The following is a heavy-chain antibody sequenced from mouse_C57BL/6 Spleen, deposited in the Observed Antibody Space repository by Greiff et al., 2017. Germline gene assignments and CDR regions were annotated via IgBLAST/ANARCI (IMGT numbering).Heavy chain of an antibody. CDR1: GYTFTDYE. D-gene: IGHD1-1*01. Sequence: VQLQQSGAELVRPGASVTLSCKASGYTFTDYEMHWVKQTPVHGLEWIGAIDPETGGTAYNQKFKGKAILTADKSSSTAYMERRSLTSEDSAVYYCTRGPYYYGSSVAYWGQGTLVTVSA. CDR2: IDPETGGT. CDR3: TRGPYYYGSSVAY. V-gene: IGHV1-15*01. J-gene: IGHJ3*01.